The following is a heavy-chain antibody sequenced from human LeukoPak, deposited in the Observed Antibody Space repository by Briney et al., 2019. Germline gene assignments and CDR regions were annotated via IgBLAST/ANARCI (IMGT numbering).Heavy chain of an antibody. Sequence: SVKVSCKASGGTFSSYAINWVRQAPGQGLEWMGGIIPIFGTSHYAQKFQGRVTITTDESTSTDYMELRSLRFEDTAVYYCARDRSEGGWPDAFDIWGQGTMVTVSS. CDR2: IIPIFGTS. CDR1: GGTFSSYA. V-gene: IGHV1-69*05. CDR3: ARDRSEGGWPDAFDI. D-gene: IGHD1-26*01. J-gene: IGHJ3*02.